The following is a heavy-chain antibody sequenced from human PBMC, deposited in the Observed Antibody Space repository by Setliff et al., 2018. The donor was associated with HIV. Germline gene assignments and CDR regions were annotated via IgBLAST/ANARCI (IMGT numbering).Heavy chain of an antibody. CDR3: ARSTRLFDY. CDR1: GGSISSGGYS. CDR2: IYFIGST. J-gene: IGHJ4*02. V-gene: IGHV4-31*03. Sequence: SETLSLTCTVSGGSISSGGYSWSWIRQHPGKGLEWIGYIYFIGSTYYHPSLKSRVTISVDTSKNQFSLKVNSVTAADTAVYYCARSTRLFDYWGQGTLVTVSS.